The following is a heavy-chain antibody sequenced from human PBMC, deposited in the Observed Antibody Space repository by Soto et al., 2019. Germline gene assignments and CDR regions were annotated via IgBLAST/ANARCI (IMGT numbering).Heavy chain of an antibody. V-gene: IGHV1-69*06. CDR1: GGTFSSYA. D-gene: IGHD3-10*02. CDR2: IIPIFGTA. Sequence: SVKVSCKASGGTFSSYAISWLRQAPGQGLEWMGGIIPIFGTANYAQKFQGRVTITADKSTSTAYMELSSLRSEDTAVYYCALGLFGELPQGYYYGMDVWGQGTTVTVSS. J-gene: IGHJ6*02. CDR3: ALGLFGELPQGYYYGMDV.